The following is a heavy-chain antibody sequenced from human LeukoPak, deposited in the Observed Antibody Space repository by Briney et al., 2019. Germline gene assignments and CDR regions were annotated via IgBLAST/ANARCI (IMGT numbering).Heavy chain of an antibody. CDR2: INSDGSGT. CDR1: GFTFSSHW. D-gene: IGHD2-8*01. Sequence: TGGPLRLSCAASGFTFSSHWMHWVRQAPGKGLVWVSRINSDGSGTIYADSVKGRFTISRDNAKNTLDLQMNSLRAEDTAVYYCARGEKSWINGFDLWGQGTLVTVSS. V-gene: IGHV3-74*01. J-gene: IGHJ4*02. CDR3: ARGEKSWINGFDL.